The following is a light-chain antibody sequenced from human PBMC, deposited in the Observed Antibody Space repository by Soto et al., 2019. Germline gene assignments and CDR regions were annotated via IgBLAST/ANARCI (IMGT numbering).Light chain of an antibody. CDR1: QRLNY. J-gene: IGKJ5*01. CDR2: EAT. V-gene: IGKV1-12*01. Sequence: DIQMTQSPSSVSASVGDRVTSTCRASQRLNYLARYQHKPGKAPKLLIYEATNLQSGVPPRFSGSGSATDFTLTISSLQPEDFATYYCQQANSFPITFGQGTQLEIK. CDR3: QQANSFPIT.